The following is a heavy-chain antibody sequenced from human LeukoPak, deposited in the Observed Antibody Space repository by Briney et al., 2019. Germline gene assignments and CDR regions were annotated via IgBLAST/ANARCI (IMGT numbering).Heavy chain of an antibody. V-gene: IGHV3-15*01. CDR2: IRRQVDGGTT. CDR3: AKQGNYGEVID. J-gene: IGHJ4*02. Sequence: GESLRLPCAASGLTFSDAWMMWVRQAPGKGLEWVGRIRRQVDGGTTDYAAPVTARFTISRDDSKTTIYLQMNSLKAEDTAVYYCAKQGNYGEVIDWGQGTLVTVSS. D-gene: IGHD4-17*01. CDR1: GLTFSDAW.